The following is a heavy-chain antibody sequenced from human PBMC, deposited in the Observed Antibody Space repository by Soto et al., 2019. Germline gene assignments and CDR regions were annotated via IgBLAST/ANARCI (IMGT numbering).Heavy chain of an antibody. V-gene: IGHV1-8*01. J-gene: IGHJ3*02. CDR2: MNPNSGNT. D-gene: IGHD6-19*01. CDR1: GYTFTSYD. Sequence: QVQLVQSGAEVKKPGASVKVSCKASGYTFTSYDINWVRQATGQGLEWMGWMNPNSGNTVYAQKFQGRVTMTRNTSISTAYMELSSLRAEDTAVYYCARCSQLYSSGWYEAFDICGQGTMVTVSS. CDR3: ARCSQLYSSGWYEAFDI.